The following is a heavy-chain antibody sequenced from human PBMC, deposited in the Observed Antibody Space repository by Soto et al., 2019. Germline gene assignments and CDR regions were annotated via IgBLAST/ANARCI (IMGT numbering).Heavy chain of an antibody. CDR1: GFTFSSYA. D-gene: IGHD3-10*01. Sequence: GGSLRLSCAASGFTFSSYAMSWVRQAPGKGLEWVSAISGSGGSTHYADSVKGRFTISRDNSKNTLYLQMNSLRAEDTAVYYCAKVWFGELLYYFDYWGQGTLVTVSS. V-gene: IGHV3-23*01. CDR2: ISGSGGST. CDR3: AKVWFGELLYYFDY. J-gene: IGHJ4*02.